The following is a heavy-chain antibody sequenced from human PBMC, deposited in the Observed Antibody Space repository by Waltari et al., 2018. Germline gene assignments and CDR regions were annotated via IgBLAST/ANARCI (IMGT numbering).Heavy chain of an antibody. V-gene: IGHV3-48*04. D-gene: IGHD1-26*01. Sequence: EVQLVESGGALVQPGGSMRPACLASGSRRNRSIWDWVSQAPGKGLEWISYISTNNEAIYYADSVKGRFTISRDNAKNSLSLEMNSLRAEDTAVYYCARDSTKGYSMDVWGQGTTVTVSS. CDR2: ISTNNEAI. J-gene: IGHJ6*02. CDR3: ARDSTKGYSMDV. CDR1: GSRRNRSI.